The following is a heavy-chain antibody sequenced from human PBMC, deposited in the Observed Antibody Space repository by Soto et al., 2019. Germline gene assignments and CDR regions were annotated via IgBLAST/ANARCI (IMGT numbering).Heavy chain of an antibody. J-gene: IGHJ4*02. CDR2: IIPILGIA. CDR1: GGTFSSYT. V-gene: IGHV1-69*02. CDR3: ARGGGYSYGYDY. Sequence: SVKVSCKASGGTFSSYTISWVRQAPGQGLEWMGRIIPILGIANYAQKFQGRVTITADKSTSTAYMELSSLRSEDTAVYYCARGGGYSYGYDYWGQGTLVTVSS. D-gene: IGHD5-18*01.